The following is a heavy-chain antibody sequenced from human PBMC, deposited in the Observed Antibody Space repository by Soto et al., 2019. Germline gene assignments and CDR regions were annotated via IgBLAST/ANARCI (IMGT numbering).Heavy chain of an antibody. V-gene: IGHV3-23*01. D-gene: IGHD3-3*01. Sequence: GGSLRLSCAASGFTFSSYARSWVRQAPGKGLEWVSAISGSGGSTYYADSVRGRFTISRDNSKNTLYLQMNSLRAEDTAVYYCAKAAAIFGVVTSLYYFDYWGQGTLVTVSS. CDR2: ISGSGGST. CDR1: GFTFSSYA. CDR3: AKAAAIFGVVTSLYYFDY. J-gene: IGHJ4*02.